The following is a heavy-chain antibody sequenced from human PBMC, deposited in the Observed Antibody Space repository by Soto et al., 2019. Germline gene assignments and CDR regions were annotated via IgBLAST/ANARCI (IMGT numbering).Heavy chain of an antibody. J-gene: IGHJ6*02. CDR1: GYTFTSYG. CDR2: ISGYNGNR. D-gene: IGHD3-10*01. V-gene: IGHV1-18*04. CDR3: ARAGKYYCGYGRAYYYGMDV. Sequence: QVQLVQSGAEVKKPGASVKVSCKASGYTFTSYGVSWVRQSPGQGREWMGWISGYNGNRNYAQKLQGRVTMTTDTSTSTAYMGLRSLGSDDTAVYYCARAGKYYCGYGRAYYYGMDVWGQGITVTVTS.